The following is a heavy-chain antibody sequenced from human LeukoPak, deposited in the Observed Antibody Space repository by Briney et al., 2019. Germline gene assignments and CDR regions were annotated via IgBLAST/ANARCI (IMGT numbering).Heavy chain of an antibody. Sequence: ASVKVSCKASGYTFIGFFIHWVRQAPGQGPEWMGWINPHSGDTSFAQQFQGRVTLTRDTSISTAYLELTSRRSDDTAVYYCARSVAARQGTFLYWGQGTLVTVSS. CDR2: INPHSGDT. V-gene: IGHV1-2*02. CDR3: ARSVAARQGTFLY. D-gene: IGHD6-6*01. J-gene: IGHJ4*02. CDR1: GYTFIGFF.